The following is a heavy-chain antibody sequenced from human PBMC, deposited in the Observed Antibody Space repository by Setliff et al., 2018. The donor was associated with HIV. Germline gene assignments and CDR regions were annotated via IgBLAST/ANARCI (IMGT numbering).Heavy chain of an antibody. V-gene: IGHV4-39*01. CDR2: IYYSGST. CDR1: GGSISTTSYY. Sequence: SETLSLTCIVSGGSISTTSYYWGWIRQPPGKGLEWIGSIYYSGSTYYNPSLKSRVTISVDKSKNQFSLMLSSVTVADTAVYYCSRLTLYISSLKSDDTAMYYCATSTSRFFWNGFYQGGFGSRNSHSFEYWGQGTLVTVSS. D-gene: IGHD3-3*01. J-gene: IGHJ4*02. CDR3: SRLTLYISSLKSDDTAMYYCATSTSRFFWNGFYQGGFGSRNSHSFEY.